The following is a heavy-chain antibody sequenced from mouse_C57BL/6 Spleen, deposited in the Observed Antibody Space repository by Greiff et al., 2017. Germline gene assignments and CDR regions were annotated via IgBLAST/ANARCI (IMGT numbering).Heavy chain of an antibody. Sequence: EVQLQQSGPELVKPGASVKISCKASGYTFTDYYMNWVKQSHGKSLEWIGDINPNNGGTSYNQKFKGKATLTVDKSSSTAYMELRSLTSEDSAVYYCARGDRDYSAWFAYWGQGTLVTVSA. J-gene: IGHJ3*01. V-gene: IGHV1-26*01. CDR2: INPNNGGT. D-gene: IGHD2-4*01. CDR3: ARGDRDYSAWFAY. CDR1: GYTFTDYY.